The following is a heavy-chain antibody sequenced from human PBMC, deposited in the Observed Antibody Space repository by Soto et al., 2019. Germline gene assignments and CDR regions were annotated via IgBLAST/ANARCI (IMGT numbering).Heavy chain of an antibody. CDR1: GFTFSSYS. Sequence: GGSLRLSCAASGFTFSSYSMNWVRQAPGKGLEWVSSISDSSDYIYYADSVKGRFTISRDNAKNSLYLQMNSLRVEDTAVYFCARPYYYGSGSPTNYWYFGLWGRGTLVTVSS. CDR2: ISDSSDYI. D-gene: IGHD3-10*01. CDR3: ARPYYYGSGSPTNYWYFGL. V-gene: IGHV3-21*01. J-gene: IGHJ2*01.